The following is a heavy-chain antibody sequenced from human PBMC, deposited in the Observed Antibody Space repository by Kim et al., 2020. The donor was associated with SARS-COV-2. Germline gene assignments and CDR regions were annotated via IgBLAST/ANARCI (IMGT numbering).Heavy chain of an antibody. J-gene: IGHJ4*02. D-gene: IGHD1-26*01. CDR3: ARAPTGEQLPEDFDY. V-gene: IGHV1-2*02. Sequence: QKFQGRVTMTRDTSIRTAYMELSRLRSDDTAVYYCARAPTGEQLPEDFDYWGQGTLVTVSS.